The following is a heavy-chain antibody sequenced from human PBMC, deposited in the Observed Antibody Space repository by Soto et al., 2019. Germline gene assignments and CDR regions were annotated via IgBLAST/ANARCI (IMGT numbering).Heavy chain of an antibody. J-gene: IGHJ6*02. CDR1: GGTFSTSA. CDR3: ARDIDRQQLGGNYYYILDV. V-gene: IGHV1-69*12. CDR2: IMPVFATP. D-gene: IGHD1-26*01. Sequence: QVQLMQSGAEVKKPGSSVKVSCKASGGTFSTSAISWVRQAPGEGLEWVGGIMPVFATPDYAQKFQGRVTSSADESTNTAYRELTSLTTDDTAVYYCARDIDRQQLGGNYYYILDVWGQGTAITVSS.